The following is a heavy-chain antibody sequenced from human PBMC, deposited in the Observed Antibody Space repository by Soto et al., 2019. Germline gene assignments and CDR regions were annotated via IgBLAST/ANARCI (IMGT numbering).Heavy chain of an antibody. CDR1: GFTFSNAW. J-gene: IGHJ6*02. D-gene: IGHD5-12*01. Sequence: GGSLRLSCAASGFTFSNAWMSWVRQAPGKGLEWVGRIKSKTDGGTTDYAAPVKGRFTISRDDSKNTLYLQMNSLKTEDTAVYYCTTVILSGYDYLHHYGMDVWGQGTTVTVSX. CDR2: IKSKTDGGTT. CDR3: TTVILSGYDYLHHYGMDV. V-gene: IGHV3-15*01.